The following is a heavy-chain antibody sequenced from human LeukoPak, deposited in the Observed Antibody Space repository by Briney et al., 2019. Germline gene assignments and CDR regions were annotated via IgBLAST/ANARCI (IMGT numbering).Heavy chain of an antibody. Sequence: KPSETLSLTCTVSGGSISSSRYYWGWIRQPPGKGLEWIGSIYYSGSTYYNPSLKSRVTISIDTSKNQFSLKLSSVTAADTAVYYCAITIFGVVSFDIWGQGTMVTVPS. CDR2: IYYSGST. J-gene: IGHJ3*02. D-gene: IGHD3-3*01. CDR1: GGSISSSRYY. V-gene: IGHV4-39*01. CDR3: AITIFGVVSFDI.